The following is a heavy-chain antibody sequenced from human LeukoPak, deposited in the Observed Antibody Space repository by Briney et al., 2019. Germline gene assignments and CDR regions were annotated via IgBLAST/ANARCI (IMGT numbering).Heavy chain of an antibody. CDR3: ARPSGQCLVGDAFDI. D-gene: IGHD6-19*01. CDR1: GGSISSSSYY. Sequence: SETLSLTCTVSGGSISSSSYYWGWIRQPPGKGLEWIGSIYYSGSTYYNPSLKSRVTISVDTSKNQFSLKLSSVTAADTAVYYCARPSGQCLVGDAFDIWGQGTMVTVSS. CDR2: IYYSGST. J-gene: IGHJ3*02. V-gene: IGHV4-39*01.